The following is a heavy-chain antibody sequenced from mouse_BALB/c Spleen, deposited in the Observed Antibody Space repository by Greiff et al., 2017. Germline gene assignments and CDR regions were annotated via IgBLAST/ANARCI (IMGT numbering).Heavy chain of an antibody. CDR2: IWSGGST. Sequence: QVQLQQSGPGLVQPSQSLSITCTVSGFSLTSYGVHWVRQSPGKGLEWLGVIWSGGSTDYNAAFISRLSISKDNSKSQVFFKMNSLQANDTAIYYCARGGKNSLLRLRAMDYWGQGTSVTVSS. J-gene: IGHJ4*01. V-gene: IGHV2-2*02. CDR1: GFSLTSYG. CDR3: ARGGKNSLLRLRAMDY. D-gene: IGHD1-2*01.